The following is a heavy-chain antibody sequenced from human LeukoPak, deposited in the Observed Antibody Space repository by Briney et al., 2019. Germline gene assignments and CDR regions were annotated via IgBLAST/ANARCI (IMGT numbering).Heavy chain of an antibody. CDR1: RFTFSDSS. Sequence: GGSLRLSCAASRFTFSDSSMNSVRQAPGKGLEWISYISSTSTIIYYADSVKGRFTISRDDAKNSMYLQMNSLRAEDTAVYYCVREPSQGAFDIWGQGTMVTVSS. J-gene: IGHJ3*02. V-gene: IGHV3-48*01. CDR2: ISSTSTII. CDR3: VREPSQGAFDI.